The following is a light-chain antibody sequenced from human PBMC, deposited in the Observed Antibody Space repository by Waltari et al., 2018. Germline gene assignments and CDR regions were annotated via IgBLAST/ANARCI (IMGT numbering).Light chain of an antibody. J-gene: IGLJ3*02. CDR1: NSHIGTTF. CDR3: AAWDDSLSGQVL. CDR2: RDA. V-gene: IGLV1-47*01. Sequence: QSLLTQPPPASGNPGQKVTISCTGSNSHIGTTFIYYYHKLAGTAPKLLVDRDAQRPSGVPDRFSGSKSGTSASLAITGLRSDDEADYYCAAWDDSLSGQVLFGGGTKLTVL.